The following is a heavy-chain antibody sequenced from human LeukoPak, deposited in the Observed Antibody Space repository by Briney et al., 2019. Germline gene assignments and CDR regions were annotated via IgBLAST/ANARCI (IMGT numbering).Heavy chain of an antibody. CDR2: ITPNSGGT. Sequence: ASVKVSCKASGYTFTGYYMNWVRQGPGQGSERMGWITPNSGGTNYAQKFQGRVTMTRDTSISTAYMELSRLRSDDTAVYYCASIGKAVAAVDYWGQGTLVTVSS. V-gene: IGHV1-2*02. J-gene: IGHJ4*02. CDR3: ASIGKAVAAVDY. CDR1: GYTFTGYY. D-gene: IGHD6-19*01.